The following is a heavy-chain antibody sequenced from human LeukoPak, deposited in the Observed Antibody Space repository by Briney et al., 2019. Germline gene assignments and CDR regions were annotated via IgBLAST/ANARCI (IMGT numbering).Heavy chain of an antibody. Sequence: SETLSLTCAVYGGSFSGYYWSWIRQPPGKGLEWIGEINHSGSTNYNPSLKSRVTISVDTSKNRFSLKLSSVTAADTAVYYCAITRGYSYGYLDYWGQGTLVTVSS. CDR1: GGSFSGYY. V-gene: IGHV4-34*01. D-gene: IGHD5-18*01. CDR3: AITRGYSYGYLDY. J-gene: IGHJ4*02. CDR2: INHSGST.